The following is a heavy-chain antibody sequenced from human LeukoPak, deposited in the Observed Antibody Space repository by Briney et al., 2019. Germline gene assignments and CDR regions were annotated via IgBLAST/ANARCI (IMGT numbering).Heavy chain of an antibody. CDR1: GGTSSSYA. Sequence: GASVKVSCKASGGTSSSYAISWVRQAPGQGLEWMGGIIPIFGTANYAQKFQGRVTITADKSTSTAYMELSSLRSEDTAVYYCATNYDILTGYTHWGQGTLVTVSS. CDR3: ATNYDILTGYTH. CDR2: IIPIFGTA. J-gene: IGHJ4*02. V-gene: IGHV1-69*06. D-gene: IGHD3-9*01.